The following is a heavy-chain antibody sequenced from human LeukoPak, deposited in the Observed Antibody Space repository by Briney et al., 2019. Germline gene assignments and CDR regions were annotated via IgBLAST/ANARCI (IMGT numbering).Heavy chain of an antibody. J-gene: IGHJ3*01. CDR3: ARGSSRGPRDAFDF. D-gene: IGHD2-15*01. Sequence: ASVKVSCKASGYTFTSYYVHWVRQAPGQGLEWMGIISPSGASTSYAQKFQGRVTMTRDMSTSTVYMELSSLISEDTAVYYCARGSSRGPRDAFDFWGEGTMVTLSS. CDR2: ISPSGAST. CDR1: GYTFTSYY. V-gene: IGHV1-46*01.